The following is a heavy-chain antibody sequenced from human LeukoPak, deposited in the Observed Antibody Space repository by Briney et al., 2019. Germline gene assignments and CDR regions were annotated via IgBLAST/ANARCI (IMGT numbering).Heavy chain of an antibody. CDR1: GFTFWTKW. Sequence: PGGSLRLSCVASGFTFWTKWMHWVRQAPGKGLEWVSRINTDASIINYADSVKGRFTISRDNSKNTLYLQMNSLRAEDTAVYYCAKSNPLNYWGQGTLVTVSS. CDR3: AKSNPLNY. V-gene: IGHV3-74*01. J-gene: IGHJ4*02. CDR2: INTDASII.